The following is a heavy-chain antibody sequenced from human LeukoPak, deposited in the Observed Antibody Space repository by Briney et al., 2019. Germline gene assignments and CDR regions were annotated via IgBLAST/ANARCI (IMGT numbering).Heavy chain of an antibody. J-gene: IGHJ6*02. Sequence: GGSLRLSCAASGFTFSSYGMHWVRQAPGQGLEWMGGIIPIVDTANYAQKFQGRVTITADESTSTAYMELSSLRSEDTAVYYCARVSIAARLNYYYGMDVWGQGTTVTVSS. D-gene: IGHD6-6*01. CDR2: IIPIVDTA. CDR1: GFTFSSYG. V-gene: IGHV1-69*01. CDR3: ARVSIAARLNYYYGMDV.